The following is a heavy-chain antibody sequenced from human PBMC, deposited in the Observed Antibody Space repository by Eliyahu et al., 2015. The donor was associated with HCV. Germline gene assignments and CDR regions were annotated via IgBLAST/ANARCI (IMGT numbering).Heavy chain of an antibody. J-gene: IGHJ4*02. CDR3: AKGYFGSGSFHNDY. CDR2: ISGSGGST. V-gene: IGHV3-23*01. D-gene: IGHD3-10*01. Sequence: EVQLLESGGGLVQPGGSLRLSCAASGFSFSSYAMTWVRQAPGKGLEWVSAISGSGGSTYYADSVKGRFTISRDNSKNTLYLQMNSLRVEDTAVYYCAKGYFGSGSFHNDYWGQGTLVTVSS. CDR1: GFSFSSYA.